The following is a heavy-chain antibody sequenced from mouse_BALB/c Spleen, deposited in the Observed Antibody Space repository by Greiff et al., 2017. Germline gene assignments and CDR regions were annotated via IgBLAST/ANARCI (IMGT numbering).Heavy chain of an antibody. V-gene: IGHV2-6-4*01. CDR2: IWGGGST. Sequence: VMLVESGPGLVAPSQSLSITCTVSGFSLSRYSVHWVRQPPGKGLEWLGMIWGGGSTDYNSALKSRLSISKDNSKSQVFLKMNSLQTDDTAMYYCASPLYYGSSAAWFAYWGQGTLVTVSA. CDR3: ASPLYYGSSAAWFAY. J-gene: IGHJ3*01. CDR1: GFSLSRYS. D-gene: IGHD1-1*01.